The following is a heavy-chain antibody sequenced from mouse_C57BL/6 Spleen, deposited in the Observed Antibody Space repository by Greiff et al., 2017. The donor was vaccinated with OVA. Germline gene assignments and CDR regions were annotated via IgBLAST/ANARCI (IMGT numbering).Heavy chain of an antibody. D-gene: IGHD1-1*01. V-gene: IGHV1-53*01. CDR3: ARGDYGSSYPFAY. CDR2: INPSNGGT. CDR1: GYTFTSYW. J-gene: IGHJ3*01. Sequence: QVQLQQPGTELVKPGASVKLSCKASGYTFTSYWMHWLKQRPGQGLEWIGNINPSNGGTNYNEKFKSKATLTVDKSSSTAYMQLSSLTSEDSAVYYCARGDYGSSYPFAYWGQGTLVTVSA.